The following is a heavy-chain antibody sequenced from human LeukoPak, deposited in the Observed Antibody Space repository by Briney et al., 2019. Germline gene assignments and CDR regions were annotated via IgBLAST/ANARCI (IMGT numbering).Heavy chain of an antibody. D-gene: IGHD6-19*01. CDR3: ARGRDSGWLTTYYFDY. CDR1: GYTFTGFY. CDR2: IIPIFGTA. V-gene: IGHV1-69*13. Sequence: ASVKVSCKTSGYTFTGFYIHWVRQAPGQGLEWMGGIIPIFGTANFAQKFQGRVTITADESTSTAYMELSSLRSEDTAVYYCARGRDSGWLTTYYFDYWGQGTLVTVSS. J-gene: IGHJ4*02.